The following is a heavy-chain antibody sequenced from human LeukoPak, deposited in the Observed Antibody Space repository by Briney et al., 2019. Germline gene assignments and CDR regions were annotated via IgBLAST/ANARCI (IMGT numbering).Heavy chain of an antibody. V-gene: IGHV3-7*01. J-gene: IGHJ4*02. Sequence: GESLRLSCAASGFTFSSYWMSWVRQAPGKGLEWVANMNQDGSEKYYVDSVKGRFTISRDNAKNSLYLQMNNLRAEDTAVYYCARGGELLRPADYWGQGTLVTVSS. CDR1: GFTFSSYW. CDR2: MNQDGSEK. D-gene: IGHD1-26*01. CDR3: ARGGELLRPADY.